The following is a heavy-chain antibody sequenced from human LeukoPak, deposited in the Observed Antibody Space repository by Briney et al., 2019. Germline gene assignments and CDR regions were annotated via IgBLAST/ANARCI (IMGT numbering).Heavy chain of an antibody. J-gene: IGHJ3*02. D-gene: IGHD2-2*02. Sequence: SQTLSLTCAISGDSVSSNSAAWTWIRQSPSRGLEWLGRTYYRSTWYNDYALSVKGRITINPDTSKNQFSLQLSSVTPEDTAVYYCTRGSPSYTNHAFDIWGQGTMVTVSS. V-gene: IGHV6-1*01. CDR3: TRGSPSYTNHAFDI. CDR1: GDSVSSNSAA. CDR2: TYYRSTWYN.